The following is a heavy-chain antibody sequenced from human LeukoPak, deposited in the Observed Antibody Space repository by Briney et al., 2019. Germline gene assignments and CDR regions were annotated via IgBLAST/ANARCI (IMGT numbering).Heavy chain of an antibody. J-gene: IGHJ4*02. CDR1: GGSISGTNW. V-gene: IGHV4-4*02. CDR2: ISLRGLT. Sequence: SGTLSLTCGVSGGSISGTNWWSWVRQPPGQGLEWIGEISLRGLTNYNPSLRSRLTMSLDESKNQVSLNLTSVTAADAAVYYCSRESGPFSPFGFWGQGTLVSVHS. CDR3: SRESGPFSPFGF. D-gene: IGHD1-26*01.